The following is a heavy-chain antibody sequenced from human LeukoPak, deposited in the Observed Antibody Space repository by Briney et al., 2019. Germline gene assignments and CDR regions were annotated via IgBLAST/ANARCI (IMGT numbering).Heavy chain of an antibody. J-gene: IGHJ4*02. CDR1: GFTFSSYA. Sequence: GGSLRLSCAASGFTFSSYAMSWVRQAPGKGLEWVSGISDSGGTIYYADSVKGRFTISRDNAKNSLYLQMNSLRAEDTAVYYCARDSGYSYFGYWGQGTLVTVSS. V-gene: IGHV3-23*01. CDR2: ISDSGGTI. CDR3: ARDSGYSYFGY. D-gene: IGHD5-18*01.